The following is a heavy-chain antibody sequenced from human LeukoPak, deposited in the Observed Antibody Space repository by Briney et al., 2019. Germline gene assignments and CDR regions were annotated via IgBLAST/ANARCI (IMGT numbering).Heavy chain of an antibody. D-gene: IGHD2-15*01. CDR1: GYSFTTYW. Sequence: GESLKISCKGSGYSFTTYWSGWVRHMPGKGREWVGFINPTDSDATYSPSFQGQVIISADKSISTAYLQWSSLKASDTAMYYCARAWSLDYWGQGTLVTVSS. CDR3: ARAWSLDY. V-gene: IGHV5-51*01. J-gene: IGHJ4*02. CDR2: INPTDSDA.